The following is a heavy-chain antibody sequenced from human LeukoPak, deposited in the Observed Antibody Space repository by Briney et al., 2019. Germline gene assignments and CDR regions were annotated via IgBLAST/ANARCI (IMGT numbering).Heavy chain of an antibody. J-gene: IGHJ4*02. CDR1: GFTVSSNH. D-gene: IGHD3-10*01. V-gene: IGHV3-66*01. CDR2: IYSGGST. CDR3: ARSGWFGDLSGFEYYFDY. Sequence: GGSLRLSCAASGFTVSSNHMSWVRQAPGKGLEWVSVIYSGGSTYYADSVKGRFTISRDNSKNTLYLQMNSLRAEDTAVYYCARSGWFGDLSGFEYYFDYWGQGTLVTVSS.